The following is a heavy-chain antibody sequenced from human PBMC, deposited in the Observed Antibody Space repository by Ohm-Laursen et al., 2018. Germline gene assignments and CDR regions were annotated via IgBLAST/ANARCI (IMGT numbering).Heavy chain of an antibody. CDR3: AKATRYSYGAGY. J-gene: IGHJ4*02. D-gene: IGHD5-18*01. CDR1: GFTFRTYA. V-gene: IGHV3-23*01. CDR2: ISGNGGST. Sequence: SLRLSCAAFGFTFRTYAMNWVRQAPGKGLEWVSGISGNGGSTYYADSVKGRFTISRDNSKNTLYLQMNSLRAEDTAVYYCAKATRYSYGAGYWGQGTLVTVSS.